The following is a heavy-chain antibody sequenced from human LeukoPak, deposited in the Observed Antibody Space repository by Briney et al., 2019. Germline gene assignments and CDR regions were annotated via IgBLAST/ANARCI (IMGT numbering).Heavy chain of an antibody. CDR1: GFTFGSYA. Sequence: GGSLRLSCAASGFTFGSYAMSWVRQAPGKGLEWVSAISGSGGSTYYADSVKGRFTISRDNSKNTLYLQMNSLRAEDTAVYYCAKDQRGGVLRSYWGQGTLVTVSS. V-gene: IGHV3-23*01. D-gene: IGHD4/OR15-4a*01. CDR3: AKDQRGGVLRSY. J-gene: IGHJ4*02. CDR2: ISGSGGST.